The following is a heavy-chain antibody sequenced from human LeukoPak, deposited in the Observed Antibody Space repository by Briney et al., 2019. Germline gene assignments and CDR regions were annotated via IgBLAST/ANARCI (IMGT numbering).Heavy chain of an antibody. D-gene: IGHD1-26*01. CDR1: GFTFSSYA. CDR3: ASLASEWELPEVDY. J-gene: IGHJ4*02. V-gene: IGHV3-48*01. Sequence: GGSLRLSCAASGFTFSSYAMNWVRQAPGTGLEWVSYISPSSTLIYYADSVKGRFTISRDNAKKSLFLQMNSLRAEDTAVYYCASLASEWELPEVDYWGPGTLVTVSS. CDR2: ISPSSTLI.